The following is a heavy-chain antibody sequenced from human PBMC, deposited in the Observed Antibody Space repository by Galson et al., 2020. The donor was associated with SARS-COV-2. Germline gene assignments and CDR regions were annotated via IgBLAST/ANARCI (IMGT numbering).Heavy chain of an antibody. V-gene: IGHV3-21*01. J-gene: IGHJ4*02. CDR3: ARDVSGWYLDY. D-gene: IGHD6-19*01. Sequence: KIGESLKISCAASGFTFSSYSMNWVRQAPGKGLEWVSSISSSSSYIYYADSVKGRFTISRDNAKNSLYLQMNSLRAEDTAVYYCARDVSGWYLDYWGQGTLVTVSS. CDR2: ISSSSSYI. CDR1: GFTFSSYS.